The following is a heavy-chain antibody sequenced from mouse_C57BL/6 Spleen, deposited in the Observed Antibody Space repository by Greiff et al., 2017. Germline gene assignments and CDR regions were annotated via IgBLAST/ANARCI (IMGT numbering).Heavy chain of an antibody. CDR1: GYTFTSYW. D-gene: IGHD1-1*01. Sequence: EVQLQQSGTVLARPGASVKMSCKTSGYTFTSYWMHWVKQRPGQGLEWIGAIYPGNSDTSYNQKFKGKAKLTAVTSASTAYMELSSLTNEDSAVYYGTRLPITTVVAEEDFDYWGQGTTLTVSS. V-gene: IGHV1-5*01. CDR2: IYPGNSDT. J-gene: IGHJ2*01. CDR3: TRLPITTVVAEEDFDY.